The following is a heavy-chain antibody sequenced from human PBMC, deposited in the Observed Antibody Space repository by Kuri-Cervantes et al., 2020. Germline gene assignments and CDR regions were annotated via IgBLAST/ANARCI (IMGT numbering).Heavy chain of an antibody. Sequence: GESLKISCAASGFTFSSYWMHWVRQAPGKGLVWVSRINSDGSSTSYADSVKGRFTISRDNAKNTLYLQMNSLRAEDTALYYCVKRSPRGTFYFDFWGQGTLVTDSS. CDR1: GFTFSSYW. CDR2: INSDGSST. D-gene: IGHD3-16*01. J-gene: IGHJ4*02. CDR3: VKRSPRGTFYFDF. V-gene: IGHV3-74*01.